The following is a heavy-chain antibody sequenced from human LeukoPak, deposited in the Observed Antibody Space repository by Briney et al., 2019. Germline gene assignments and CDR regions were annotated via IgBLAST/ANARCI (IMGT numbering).Heavy chain of an antibody. CDR1: GFTFSGSA. J-gene: IGHJ6*02. Sequence: GGSLRLSCAAPGFTFSGSAMHWVRQASGKGLEWVGRIRSKANSYATAYAASVKGRFTISGDDSKNTAYLQMNSLKTEDTAVYYCTYGGGSQVVGMPWGYYGMDVWGQGTTVTVSS. CDR3: TYGGGSQVVGMPWGYYGMDV. V-gene: IGHV3-73*01. D-gene: IGHD2-2*01. CDR2: IRSKANSYAT.